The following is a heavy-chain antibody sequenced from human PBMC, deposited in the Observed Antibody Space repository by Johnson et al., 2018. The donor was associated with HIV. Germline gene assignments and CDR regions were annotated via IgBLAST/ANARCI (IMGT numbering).Heavy chain of an antibody. D-gene: IGHD3-22*01. J-gene: IGHJ3*02. CDR3: ARAREVYYLDAFDI. CDR1: GFTLSNYA. Sequence: VQLVESGGGVVQPGRSLRLSCAASGFTLSNYAMHWVRQAPGKGLEWVSGISWNSGSIGYADSVKGRFTISRDNAKNSLYLQMNSLRAEDTAVYYCARAREVYYLDAFDIWGQGTMVTVSS. CDR2: ISWNSGSI. V-gene: IGHV3-9*01.